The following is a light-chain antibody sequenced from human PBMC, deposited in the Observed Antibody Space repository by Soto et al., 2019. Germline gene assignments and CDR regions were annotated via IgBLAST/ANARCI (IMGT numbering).Light chain of an antibody. Sequence: EIVLTQSPGTLSLSPGERATLSCRASQSVSSSYFAWYQHKPGQAPRLLIYGASSGATGIPDRFSGSGSGTDFTLTISRLEPEDFAVYYCQQYGRSPLTFGGGTKVEIK. CDR1: QSVSSSY. CDR2: GAS. CDR3: QQYGRSPLT. V-gene: IGKV3-20*01. J-gene: IGKJ4*02.